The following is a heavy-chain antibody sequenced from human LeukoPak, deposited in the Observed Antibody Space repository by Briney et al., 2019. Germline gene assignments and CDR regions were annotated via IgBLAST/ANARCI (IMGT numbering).Heavy chain of an antibody. CDR2: IYTSGST. V-gene: IGHV4-4*07. J-gene: IGHJ5*02. CDR1: GGSISSYN. Sequence: SETLSLTCTVPGGSISSYNWSWIRQPAGQGLEWIGRIYTSGSTNYNPSLKSRVTMSVDTSKNQFSLKLSSVTAADTAVYYCAREGEVDSSSWYGGDWFDPWGQGTLVTVSS. D-gene: IGHD6-13*01. CDR3: AREGEVDSSSWYGGDWFDP.